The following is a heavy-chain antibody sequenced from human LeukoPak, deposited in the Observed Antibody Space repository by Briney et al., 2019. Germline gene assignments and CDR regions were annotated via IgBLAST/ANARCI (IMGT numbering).Heavy chain of an antibody. Sequence: GGSLRLPCVASGFTFSSYWMAWVRQAPGKGLEWVANTNQDGSEKNYVDSVKGRLTISRDNAKNSLCLQMNSLRAEDTAVYYCARDRGYSTFDMWGQGTMVTVSS. CDR3: ARDRGYSTFDM. CDR1: GFTFSSYW. D-gene: IGHD5-18*01. V-gene: IGHV3-7*05. CDR2: TNQDGSEK. J-gene: IGHJ3*02.